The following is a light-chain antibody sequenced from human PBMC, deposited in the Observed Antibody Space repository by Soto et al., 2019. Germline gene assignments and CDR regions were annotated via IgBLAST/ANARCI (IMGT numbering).Light chain of an antibody. V-gene: IGKV1-39*01. CDR1: QSMSSY. CDR3: QQSYSTPPTFT. Sequence: DIQMTQSPSSLSASVGDRVTITCRASQSMSSYLTWYQQKPGKAPKLLIYAASSLQSGVPSRFSGSGSGTDFTLTISSLQPEDFATYYCQQSYSTPPTFTFGPGTKVDIK. CDR2: AAS. J-gene: IGKJ3*01.